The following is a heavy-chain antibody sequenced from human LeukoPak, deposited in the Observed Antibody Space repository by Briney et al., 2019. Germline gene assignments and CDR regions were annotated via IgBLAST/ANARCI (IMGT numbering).Heavy chain of an antibody. CDR3: ARSRRGATQMYYFDY. CDR2: ISYDGSNK. CDR1: GFTFSSYA. Sequence: GGSLRLSCAASGFTFSSYAMHWVRQAPGKGLEWVAVISYDGSNKYYADSVKGRFTISRDNSKNTLYLQMNSLRAEDTAVYYCARSRRGATQMYYFDYWGQGTLVTVSS. D-gene: IGHD1-26*01. J-gene: IGHJ4*02. V-gene: IGHV3-30-3*01.